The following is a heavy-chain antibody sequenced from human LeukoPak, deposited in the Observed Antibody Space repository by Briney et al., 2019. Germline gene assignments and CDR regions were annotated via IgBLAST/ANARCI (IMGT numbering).Heavy chain of an antibody. D-gene: IGHD3-9*01. CDR2: MDPKSGET. V-gene: IGHV1-2*02. CDR1: GYTFTDYY. CDR3: ARGSLTGTASWFDP. J-gene: IGHJ5*02. Sequence: ASVKVSCKASGYTFTDYYIHWVRQAPGQGLEWMGWMDPKSGETNHAQRFQGRVIMTRDTSITTAYMELSRLTSDDTAVYYCARGSLTGTASWFDPWGQGTLVTVSS.